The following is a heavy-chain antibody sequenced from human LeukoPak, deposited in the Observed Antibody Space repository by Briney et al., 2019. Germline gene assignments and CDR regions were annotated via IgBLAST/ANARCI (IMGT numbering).Heavy chain of an antibody. V-gene: IGHV4-30-4*01. CDR1: GGSISSGDYY. Sequence: PSETLSLTCTVSGGSISSGDYYWSWIRQPPGKGLEWIAYMYYSGSTYYNPSLKSRVTMSADTSKNQFSLKPSSVTAADTAVYYCARPYYYDSRIDPWGQGILVTVSS. D-gene: IGHD3-22*01. CDR3: ARPYYYDSRIDP. CDR2: MYYSGST. J-gene: IGHJ5*02.